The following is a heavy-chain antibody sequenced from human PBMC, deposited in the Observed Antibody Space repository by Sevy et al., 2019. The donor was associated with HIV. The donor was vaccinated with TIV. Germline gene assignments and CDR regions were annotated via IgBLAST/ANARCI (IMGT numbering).Heavy chain of an antibody. Sequence: ASVKVSCKASGGTFSSYAISWVRQAPGQGLEWMGGIIPIFGTANYAQKFKGRVTITADKSTSTAYMELSSLRSEDTAVYYCARSVPAAMTGFYYYYYYMDVWGKGTTVTVSS. J-gene: IGHJ6*03. CDR2: IIPIFGTA. CDR3: ARSVPAAMTGFYYYYYYMDV. V-gene: IGHV1-69*06. CDR1: GGTFSSYA. D-gene: IGHD2-2*01.